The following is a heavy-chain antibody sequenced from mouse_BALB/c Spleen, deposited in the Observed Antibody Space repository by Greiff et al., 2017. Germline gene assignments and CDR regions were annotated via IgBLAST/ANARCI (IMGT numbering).Heavy chain of an antibody. V-gene: IGHV1-87*01. J-gene: IGHJ1*01. CDR2: IYPGDGDT. CDR3: ARSSKGWYFDV. CDR1: GYTFTSYW. D-gene: IGHD1-1*01. Sequence: VQLQQSGAELARPGASVKLSCKASGYTFTSYWMQWVKQRPGQGLEWIGAIYPGDGDTRYTQKFKGKATLTADKSSSTAYMQLSSLASEDSAVYFCARSSKGWYFDVWGAGTTVTVSS.